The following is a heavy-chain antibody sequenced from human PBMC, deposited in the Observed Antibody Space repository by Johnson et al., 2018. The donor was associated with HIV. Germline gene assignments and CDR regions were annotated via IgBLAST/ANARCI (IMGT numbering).Heavy chain of an antibody. CDR2: ISYDGSNK. Sequence: QVQLVESGGGVVQPGRSLRLSCAASGFTFSSYAMHLVRQAPGKGLEWVAVISYDGSNKYYADSVKGRFTISRDNSKNTLYLQMNSLRAEDTAVYYCARARDRSSSRDAFDIWGQGTMVTVSS. D-gene: IGHD6-13*01. CDR3: ARARDRSSSRDAFDI. J-gene: IGHJ3*02. V-gene: IGHV3-30-3*01. CDR1: GFTFSSYA.